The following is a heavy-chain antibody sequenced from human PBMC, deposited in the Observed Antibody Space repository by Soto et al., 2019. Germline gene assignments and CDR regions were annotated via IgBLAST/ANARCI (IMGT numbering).Heavy chain of an antibody. CDR3: EQDPHTTGTTFDY. D-gene: IGHD1-1*01. Sequence: GGSLRLSCAASGFTFSSFAMSWVRQAPGKGLEWVSTINKSGGSTYYADSVKGRFTISRDNSKNMLFLQINGLRAEDTAVYYCEQDPHTTGTTFDYWGRGTLVTVSS. CDR1: GFTFSSFA. J-gene: IGHJ4*02. CDR2: INKSGGST. V-gene: IGHV3-23*01.